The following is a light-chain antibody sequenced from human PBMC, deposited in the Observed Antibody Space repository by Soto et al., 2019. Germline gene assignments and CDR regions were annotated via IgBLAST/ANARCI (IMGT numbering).Light chain of an antibody. V-gene: IGKV3-20*01. CDR1: QSVGTNY. CDR2: AAY. J-gene: IGKJ1*01. CDR3: QQYSNSLPWT. Sequence: EIVLTQSPGTLSLSPGERATLSCRASQSVGTNYMAWHQQKPGQAPRLLIYAAYTRATGIPDRFSGSGSGTDFTLTITRLQPEDFAVYYCQQYSNSLPWTFGQGTKVEIK.